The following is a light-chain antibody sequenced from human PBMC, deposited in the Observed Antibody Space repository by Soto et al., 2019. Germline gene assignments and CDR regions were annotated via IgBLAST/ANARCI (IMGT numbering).Light chain of an antibody. J-gene: IGKJ5*01. CDR1: QGISTY. CDR3: QQFNSYPVT. Sequence: DIQMTQSPSSLSASVGDRVTITCRASQGISTYLNWYQQKPGKAPKLLIYAASSLQSGVPSRFSGSGSGTEFTLTISGLLPEDFATYHCQQFNSYPVTFGQGTRLEIK. CDR2: AAS. V-gene: IGKV1-17*01.